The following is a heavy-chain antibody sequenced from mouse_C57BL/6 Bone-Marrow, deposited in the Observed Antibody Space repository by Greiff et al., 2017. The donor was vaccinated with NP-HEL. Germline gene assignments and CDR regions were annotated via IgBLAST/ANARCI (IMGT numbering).Heavy chain of an antibody. CDR1: GYTFTSYW. D-gene: IGHD1-1*01. CDR3: AREVLLLRFYWYFDV. V-gene: IGHV1-72*01. CDR2: IDPNSGGT. Sequence: QVQLQQPGAELVKPGASVKLSCKASGYTFTSYWMHWVKQRPGRGLEWIGRIDPNSGGTKYNEKFKSKATLTVDKPSSTAYMQLSSLTSEDSAVYYCAREVLLLRFYWYFDVWGTGTTVTVSS. J-gene: IGHJ1*03.